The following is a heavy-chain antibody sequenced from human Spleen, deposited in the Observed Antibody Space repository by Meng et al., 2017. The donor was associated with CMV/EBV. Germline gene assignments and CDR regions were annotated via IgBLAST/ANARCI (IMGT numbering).Heavy chain of an antibody. CDR2: IISKTDVWTT. CDR3: TTRPITRPMMVGGVIVLGDWFDP. V-gene: IGHV3-15*01. Sequence: GRKARGKGLEWVGRIISKTDVWTTDYAAPVKGRFTSSRDDSKGTLYLQMNSLKTEDTAVYYCTTRPITRPMMVGGVIVLGDWFDPWGQGTLVTVSS. D-gene: IGHD3-16*02. J-gene: IGHJ5*02.